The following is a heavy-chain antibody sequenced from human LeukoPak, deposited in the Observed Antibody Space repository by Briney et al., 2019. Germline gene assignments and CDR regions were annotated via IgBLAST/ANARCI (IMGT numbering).Heavy chain of an antibody. CDR3: ARRYMPTSAEDFDY. D-gene: IGHD3-16*02. Sequence: PGGSLRLSCAASGFTFSNHWMTWVRQAPGKGLEWVANINQKGSEIYYVDSVRGRFTISRDNAKNSLYLQMNRLRAEDTAVYYCARRYMPTSAEDFDYWGQGTLVTVSS. CDR1: GFTFSNHW. J-gene: IGHJ4*02. CDR2: INQKGSEI. V-gene: IGHV3-7*01.